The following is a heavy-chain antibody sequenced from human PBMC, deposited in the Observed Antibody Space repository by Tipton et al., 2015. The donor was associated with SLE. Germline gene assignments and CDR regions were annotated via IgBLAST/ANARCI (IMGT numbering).Heavy chain of an antibody. CDR1: GGSISSGSYY. CDR2: IYTSGST. CDR3: AREGAGGPGDWNQGWFDP. J-gene: IGHJ5*02. D-gene: IGHD1-1*01. V-gene: IGHV4-61*02. Sequence: TLSLTCTVSGGSISSGSYYWSWIRQPAGKGLEWIGRIYTSGSTNYNPSLQSRVTISVDTSKNQFSLKLSSVTAADTAVYYCAREGAGGPGDWNQGWFDPWGQGTLVTVSS.